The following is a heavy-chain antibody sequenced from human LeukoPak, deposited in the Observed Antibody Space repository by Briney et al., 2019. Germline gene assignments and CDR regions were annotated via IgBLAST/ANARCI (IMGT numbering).Heavy chain of an antibody. V-gene: IGHV4-34*01. D-gene: IGHD3-3*01. CDR1: GGSLSGYY. J-gene: IGHJ4*02. Sequence: SETLSLTCAVYGGSLSGYYWSWIRQPPGKGLEWIGEINHSGSTNYNPSLKSRVTISVDTSKNQFSLKLSSVTAADTAVYYCAGGALRFLEWLFQGVYFDYWGQGTLVTVSS. CDR3: AGGALRFLEWLFQGVYFDY. CDR2: INHSGST.